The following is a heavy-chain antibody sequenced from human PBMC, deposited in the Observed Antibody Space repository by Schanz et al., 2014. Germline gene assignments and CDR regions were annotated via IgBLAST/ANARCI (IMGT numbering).Heavy chain of an antibody. CDR1: GFGLSGHY. Sequence: GQGVESGGGLVQPGGSLRLSCAVSGFGLSGHYMHWVRQTPGKGLVWVPNISSDGSGKSSADSVKGRFTISRDNAKSTLYLQMNSLRAEDTAVYYCARWGQYSNGYLDFWGQGTLVTVSS. CDR2: ISSDGSGK. CDR3: ARWGQYSNGYLDF. V-gene: IGHV3-74*01. J-gene: IGHJ4*02. D-gene: IGHD4-4*01.